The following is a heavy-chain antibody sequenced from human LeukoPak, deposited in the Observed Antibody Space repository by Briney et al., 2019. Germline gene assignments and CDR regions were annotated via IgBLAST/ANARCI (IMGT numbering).Heavy chain of an antibody. CDR1: GFTFSSYS. J-gene: IGHJ2*01. Sequence: GGSLRLSCAASGFTFSSYSMNWVRQAPGKGLEWVSYISSSSSTIYYADSVKGRFTISRDNAKNSLYLQMNSLRAEDTAVYYCAKDRMTTTVSNWYFDLWGRGTLVTVSS. CDR3: AKDRMTTTVSNWYFDL. V-gene: IGHV3-48*01. D-gene: IGHD4-17*01. CDR2: ISSSSSTI.